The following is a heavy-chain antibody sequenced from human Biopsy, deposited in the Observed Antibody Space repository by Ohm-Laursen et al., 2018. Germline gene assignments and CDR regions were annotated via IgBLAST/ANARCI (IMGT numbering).Heavy chain of an antibody. CDR2: IYPGGST. J-gene: IGHJ3*02. CDR3: ASVVLGPTNDAFDT. V-gene: IGHV4-4*07. D-gene: IGHD3-22*01. CDR1: GGSLSNFY. Sequence: TLSLTCCVSGGSLSNFYWSWIRQPAGKGLEWIGRIYPGGSTNYNPSLKSRVTMSVDTSKKQLSLRLRSVTAADTAMYYCASVVLGPTNDAFDTWGQGTMATVSS.